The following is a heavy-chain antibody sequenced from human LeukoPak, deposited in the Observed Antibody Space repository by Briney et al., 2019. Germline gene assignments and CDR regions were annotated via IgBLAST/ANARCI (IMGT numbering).Heavy chain of an antibody. CDR1: GYTFTGYY. V-gene: IGHV1-2*02. Sequence: ASVKVSCKAPGYTFTGYYMHWVRQAPGQGLEWMGWINPNSGGTNYAQKFQGRVTMTRDTSISTAYMELSRLRSDDTAVYYCARYYYDSSAPLFQHWGQGTLVTVSS. CDR2: INPNSGGT. J-gene: IGHJ1*01. CDR3: ARYYYDSSAPLFQH. D-gene: IGHD3-22*01.